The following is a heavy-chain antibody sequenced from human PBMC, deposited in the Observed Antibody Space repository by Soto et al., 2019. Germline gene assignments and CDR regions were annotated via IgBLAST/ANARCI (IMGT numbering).Heavy chain of an antibody. CDR3: ASTSPGYDILTGYSSAEYFQH. CDR1: GGSISSGGYS. CDR2: IYHSGST. J-gene: IGHJ1*01. Sequence: SETLSLTCAASGGSISSGGYSWSWIRQPPGKGLEWIGYIYHSGSTYYNPSLKSRVTISVDRSKNQFSLKLSSVTAADTAVYYCASTSPGYDILTGYSSAEYFQHWGQGTLVTVSS. V-gene: IGHV4-30-2*01. D-gene: IGHD3-9*01.